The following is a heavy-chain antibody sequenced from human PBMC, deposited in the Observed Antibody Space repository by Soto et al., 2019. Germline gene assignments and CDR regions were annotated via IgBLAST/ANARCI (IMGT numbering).Heavy chain of an antibody. Sequence: QVQLQESGPGLVKPSQTLSLTCTVSGGSISSGGYYWSWIRQHPGKGLEWIGYIYYSGSTYYNPSLKRRVTISVDTSKNQFSLKLSSVTAADTAVYYCARRKKPAALYNWFDPWGQGTLVTVSS. D-gene: IGHD2-2*01. CDR2: IYYSGST. CDR3: ARRKKPAALYNWFDP. CDR1: GGSISSGGYY. J-gene: IGHJ5*02. V-gene: IGHV4-31*03.